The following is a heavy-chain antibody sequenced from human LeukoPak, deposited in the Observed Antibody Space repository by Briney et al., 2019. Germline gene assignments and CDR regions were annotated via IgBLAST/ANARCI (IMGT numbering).Heavy chain of an antibody. CDR2: ISYSGST. CDR1: GGSTSSYY. D-gene: IGHD3-16*01. Sequence: SETLSLTCTVSGGSTSSYYWSWIRQPPGKGLEWIGYISYSGSTNFHPSLKSRVTIPVDTSKNQFSLNLSSVTAADTAVYYCARVSWPGRGSRFDPWGQGTLVTVSS. V-gene: IGHV4-59*01. CDR3: ARVSWPGRGSRFDP. J-gene: IGHJ5*02.